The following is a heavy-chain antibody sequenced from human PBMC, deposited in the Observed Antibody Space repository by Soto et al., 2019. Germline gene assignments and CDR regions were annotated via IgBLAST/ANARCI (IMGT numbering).Heavy chain of an antibody. V-gene: IGHV3-30*18. D-gene: IGHD5-18*01. J-gene: IGHJ4*02. Sequence: GGSLRLSCAASGFTFSSYGMHWVRQAPGKGLEWVAVISFDGDDEYYADSVKGRFTISRDNSKNTVYLQMNSLRPDDTAMYFCAKEGIQLWSAFDYWGQGTLVTVSS. CDR2: ISFDGDDE. CDR3: AKEGIQLWSAFDY. CDR1: GFTFSSYG.